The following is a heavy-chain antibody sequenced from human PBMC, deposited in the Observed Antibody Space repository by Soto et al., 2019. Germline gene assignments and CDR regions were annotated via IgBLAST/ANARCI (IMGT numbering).Heavy chain of an antibody. CDR2: LKWNGDNV. D-gene: IGHD2-21*02. V-gene: IGHV3-9*01. CDR1: GFNFDAYA. CDR3: AKYGGHCSGVDCFFDT. Sequence: EVQLVESGGGLVQPGRSLRLSCAASGFNFDAYAMHWVRQAPGKGLEWGSGLKWNGDNVGYADSVRGRFTISRDNAKNSLYLQMNSVRVEDTAFYYCAKYGGHCSGVDCFFDTWGQGTLVTVSS. J-gene: IGHJ4*02.